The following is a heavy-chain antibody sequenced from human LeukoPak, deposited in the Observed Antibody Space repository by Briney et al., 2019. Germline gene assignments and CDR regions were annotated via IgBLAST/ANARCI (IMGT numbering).Heavy chain of an antibody. J-gene: IGHJ4*02. CDR3: ARDLLVGIAAAGNKFDY. CDR1: GGTFSSYA. D-gene: IGHD6-13*01. V-gene: IGHV1-69*04. CDR2: IIPILGIA. Sequence: SVKVSCKASGGTFSSYAISWVRQAPGQGLEWMGRIIPILGIANYAQKFQGRVTITADKSTSTAYMELSSLRSEDTAVYYCARDLLVGIAAAGNKFDYWGQGSLVTVSS.